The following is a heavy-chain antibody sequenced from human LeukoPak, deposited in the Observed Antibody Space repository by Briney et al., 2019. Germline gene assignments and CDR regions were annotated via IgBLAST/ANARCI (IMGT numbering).Heavy chain of an antibody. CDR3: ARDATTVTSYSYYYMDV. CDR2: ICTSGST. CDR1: GGSISSGSYY. Sequence: SQTLSLTCTVSGGSISSGSYYWSWIRQPAGKGLEWVGRICTSGSTNYNPSLKSRVTISVDTSKNQFSLKLSSVTAADTAVYYCARDATTVTSYSYYYMDVWGKGTTVIVSS. D-gene: IGHD4-11*01. J-gene: IGHJ6*03. V-gene: IGHV4-61*02.